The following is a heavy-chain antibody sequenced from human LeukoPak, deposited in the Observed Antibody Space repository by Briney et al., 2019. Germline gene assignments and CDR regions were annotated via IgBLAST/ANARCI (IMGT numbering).Heavy chain of an antibody. J-gene: IGHJ4*02. CDR2: INHSGST. D-gene: IGHD2-15*01. V-gene: IGHV4-34*01. CDR3: ASTYCSGGSCYSGAQDY. Sequence: SETLSLTCAVYGGSFSGYYWSWIRQPPGKGLEWIGAINHSGSTNYNPSLKSRVTISVDTSKNQFSLKLSSVTAADTAVYYCASTYCSGGSCYSGAQDYWGQGTLVTVSS. CDR1: GGSFSGYY.